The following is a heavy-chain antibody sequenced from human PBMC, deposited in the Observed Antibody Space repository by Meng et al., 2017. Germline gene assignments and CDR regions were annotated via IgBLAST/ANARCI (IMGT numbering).Heavy chain of an antibody. V-gene: IGHV3-13*01. J-gene: IGHJ4*02. D-gene: IGHD6-19*01. CDR2: IGTAGDT. Sequence: VQLGESGGGVVQPGRSLSLACAACGFTFSSYDMHWVRQATGKGLEWVSAIGTAGDTYYADSVKGRFTISRDNSKNTLYLQMNSLRAEDAAVYYCVFQPVAGTGYDYWGQGTLVTVSS. CDR1: GFTFSSYD. CDR3: VFQPVAGTGYDY.